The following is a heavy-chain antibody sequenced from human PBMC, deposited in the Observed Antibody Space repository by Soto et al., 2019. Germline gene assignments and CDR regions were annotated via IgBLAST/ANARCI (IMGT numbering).Heavy chain of an antibody. CDR1: GFTFSSYP. CDR3: AKEAARPGPCDY. D-gene: IGHD6-6*01. J-gene: IGHJ4*02. V-gene: IGHV3-23*01. CDR2: ISGGSHST. Sequence: AGGSLRLSCTASGFTFSSYPMSWVRQAPGKGLEWVSGISGGSHSTYYADSVKGRFTISRDNSKNTVYLQMDSLRAEDTAVYYCAKEAARPGPCDYWGQGALVTVSS.